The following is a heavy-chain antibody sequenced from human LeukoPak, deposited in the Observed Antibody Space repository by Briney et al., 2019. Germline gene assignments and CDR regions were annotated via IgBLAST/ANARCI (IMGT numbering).Heavy chain of an antibody. CDR2: INPKSGGT. D-gene: IGHD3-10*01. V-gene: IGHV1-2*02. J-gene: IGHJ4*02. CDR3: ASGVTIGEFDY. CDR1: GYTFTDYY. Sequence: ASVKVSCKSSGYTFTDYYMHWVRQAPGQGLEWMGWINPKSGGTNYAQNFQGRVTMTRNTSISTAYMELSRLRSDHTAVYYCASGVTIGEFDYWGQGTLVTVSS.